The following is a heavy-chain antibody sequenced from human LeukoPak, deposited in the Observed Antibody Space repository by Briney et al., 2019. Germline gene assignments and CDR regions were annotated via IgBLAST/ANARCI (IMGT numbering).Heavy chain of an antibody. CDR1: GFTFSSYA. CDR3: ARDRGGSGWPRAAFDI. Sequence: PGGSLRLSCAASGFTFSSYAMHWVRQAPGKGLEWVAVISYDGSNKYYADSVKGRFTISRDNSKNTLYLQMNSLRAEDTAVYYCARDRGGSGWPRAAFDIWGQGTMVTVSS. CDR2: ISYDGSNK. D-gene: IGHD6-19*01. V-gene: IGHV3-30*04. J-gene: IGHJ3*02.